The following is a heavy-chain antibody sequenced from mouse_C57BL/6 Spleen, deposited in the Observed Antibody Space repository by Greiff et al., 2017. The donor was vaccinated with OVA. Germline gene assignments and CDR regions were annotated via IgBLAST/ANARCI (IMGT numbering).Heavy chain of an antibody. CDR3: ARYNYGSRTYYAMDY. V-gene: IGHV1-42*01. CDR2: INPSTGGT. J-gene: IGHJ4*01. CDR1: GYSFTGYY. D-gene: IGHD1-1*01. Sequence: VHVKQSGPELVKPGASVKISCKASGYSFTGYYMNWVKQSPEKSLEWIGEINPSTGGTTYNQKFKAKATLTVDKSSSTAYMQLKSLTSEDSAVYYCARYNYGSRTYYAMDYWGQGTSVTVSS.